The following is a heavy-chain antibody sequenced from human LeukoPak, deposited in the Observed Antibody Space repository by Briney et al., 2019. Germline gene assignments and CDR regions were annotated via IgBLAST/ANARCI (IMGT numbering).Heavy chain of an antibody. V-gene: IGHV4-39*01. CDR3: ARSRKYGAVTTYSWFDP. Sequence: PSETLSLTCTVSGGSISGSTYYWRRIRQPPGKGLEWIASIYYTGSTNYNPSLKSRVTISVDTSKNQFSLKLSSVTAADTAVYYCARSRKYGAVTTYSWFDPWGQGTLVIVSS. CDR2: IYYTGST. D-gene: IGHD4-17*01. J-gene: IGHJ5*02. CDR1: GGSISGSTYY.